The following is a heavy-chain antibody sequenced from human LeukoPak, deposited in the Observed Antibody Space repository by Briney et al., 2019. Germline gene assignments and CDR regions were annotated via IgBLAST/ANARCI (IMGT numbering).Heavy chain of an antibody. CDR3: ARSYVYQPLYYFDY. CDR2: IYYSGST. Sequence: SETLSLTCTLSGGSISSYYWSWIRQPPGKGLEWIGYIYYSGSTNYNPSLKSRVTISVDTSKNQFSLKLSSVTAADTAVYYCARSYVYQPLYYFDYWGQGTLVTVSS. V-gene: IGHV4-59*01. J-gene: IGHJ4*02. D-gene: IGHD2-2*01. CDR1: GGSISSYY.